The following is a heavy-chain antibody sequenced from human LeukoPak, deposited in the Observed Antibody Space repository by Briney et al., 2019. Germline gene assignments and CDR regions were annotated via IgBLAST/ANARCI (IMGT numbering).Heavy chain of an antibody. CDR3: AREVSPARVDI. Sequence: SVPDSCQASVGTYSSYSMSWVRQAPGQGGEWMGGIIPIFGTANYAQKFQGRVTITTEESTSTAYRELSSLRSEDTAVYYCAREVSPARVDIWGQGTMVTVSS. D-gene: IGHD6-25*01. CDR1: VGTYSSYS. J-gene: IGHJ3*02. CDR2: IIPIFGTA. V-gene: IGHV1-69*05.